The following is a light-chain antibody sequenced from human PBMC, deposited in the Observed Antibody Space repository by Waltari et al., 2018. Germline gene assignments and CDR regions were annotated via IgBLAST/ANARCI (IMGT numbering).Light chain of an antibody. J-gene: IGLJ3*02. Sequence: SYELTQPPSVSVSPGQTATIPCSGDVLPTQHSYLYQQKPGQAPVLVMKKDTERASGIPERFSGSSSGATVALTIRGVQAEDEADYYWQSADSRGSYHWVFGGGTKLTV. CDR1: VLPTQH. V-gene: IGLV3-25*03. CDR3: QSADSRGSYHWV. CDR2: KDT.